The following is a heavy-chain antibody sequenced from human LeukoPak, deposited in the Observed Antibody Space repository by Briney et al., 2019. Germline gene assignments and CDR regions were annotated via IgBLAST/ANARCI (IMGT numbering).Heavy chain of an antibody. D-gene: IGHD2-15*01. J-gene: IGHJ4*02. CDR2: ISVYSGNT. CDR3: ARDSRYCSGGSCYFYVFDY. V-gene: IGHV1-18*04. Sequence: ASVKVSCKTSGYTFTSYGLSWVRQAPGQGLEWMGWISVYSGNTNHAQKFQGRVTMTTDTSTSTAYMDLRSLRSDDTAVYYCARDSRYCSGGSCYFYVFDYWGQGTLVTVSS. CDR1: GYTFTSYG.